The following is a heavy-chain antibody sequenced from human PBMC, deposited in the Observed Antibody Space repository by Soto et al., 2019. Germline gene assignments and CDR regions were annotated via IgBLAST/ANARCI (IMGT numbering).Heavy chain of an antibody. Sequence: PGESLKISCKASGSTFTNYWITWVRQMPGKGLEWMGRVNPSDSYTNYSPSFQGHVTISVDKSINTAYLRWSSLKASDSAKYYCARHGGGRIEVTPFNGMDVWGQGTTVTVSS. CDR1: GSTFTNYW. V-gene: IGHV5-10-1*01. CDR2: VNPSDSYT. J-gene: IGHJ6*02. D-gene: IGHD6-19*01. CDR3: ARHGGGRIEVTPFNGMDV.